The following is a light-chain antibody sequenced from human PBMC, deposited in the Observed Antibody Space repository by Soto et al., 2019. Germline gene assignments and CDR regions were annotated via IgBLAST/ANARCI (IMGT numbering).Light chain of an antibody. CDR3: QQDYSAPWT. Sequence: DIVMTQSPDSLAVFLGERATINCKSSQSVLHSSTNKNYLVWYQQKPGHPPKLLIYWASTRESGVPDRFSGSGSGTDFTITISSLQAEDVAVYYCQQDYSAPWTFGQGTKVEIK. CDR1: QSVLHSSTNKNY. V-gene: IGKV4-1*01. CDR2: WAS. J-gene: IGKJ1*01.